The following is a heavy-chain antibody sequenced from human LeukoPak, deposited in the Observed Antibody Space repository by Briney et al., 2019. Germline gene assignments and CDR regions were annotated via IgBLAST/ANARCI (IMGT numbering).Heavy chain of an antibody. J-gene: IGHJ4*02. CDR1: GGSISSHY. D-gene: IGHD3-22*01. CDR2: IYYSGSS. Sequence: SETLSLTCTVSGGSISSHYWTWIRQPPGKGLEWIGYIYYSGSSDYNPSLKSRVTMSVDTSKNQFSLKLSSVTAADTAVYYCARHYYDRSVYFYQDFWGQGTLVTFSS. V-gene: IGHV4-59*08. CDR3: ARHYYDRSVYFYQDF.